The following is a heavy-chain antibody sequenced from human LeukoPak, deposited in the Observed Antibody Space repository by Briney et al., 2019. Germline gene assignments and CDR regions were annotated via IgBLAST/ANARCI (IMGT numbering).Heavy chain of an antibody. CDR3: ARDRYYYDSSGYSFVD. V-gene: IGHV3-23*01. D-gene: IGHD3-22*01. CDR2: ISGSGGST. CDR1: GFTFSSYA. J-gene: IGHJ4*02. Sequence: GGSLRLSCAASGFTFSSYAMSWVRQAPGKGLEWVSAISGSGGSTYYADSVKGRFTISRDNSKNTLYLQMNSLRAEDTAVYYCARDRYYYDSSGYSFVDWGQGTLVTVSS.